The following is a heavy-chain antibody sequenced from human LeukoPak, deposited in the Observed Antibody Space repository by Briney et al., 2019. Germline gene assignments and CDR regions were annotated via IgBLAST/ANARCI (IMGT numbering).Heavy chain of an antibody. V-gene: IGHV3-53*01. D-gene: IGHD4-17*01. J-gene: IGHJ3*02. CDR1: GFTVSSNY. CDR2: IYSGGST. CDR3: ARDLGRELYGDYVGAFDI. Sequence: GGSLRLSCAASGFTVSSNYMSWVRQASGKGLEWVSVIYSGGSTYYADSVKGRFTISRDNSKNTMYLQMNSLRAEDTAVYYCARDLGRELYGDYVGAFDIWGQGTMVTVSS.